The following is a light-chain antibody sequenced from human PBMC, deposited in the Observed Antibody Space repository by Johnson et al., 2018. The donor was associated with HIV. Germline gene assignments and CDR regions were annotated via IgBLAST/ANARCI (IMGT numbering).Light chain of an antibody. CDR1: TSNIGNNY. V-gene: IGLV1-51*01. CDR3: GPWDSSLYAYV. J-gene: IGLJ1*01. CDR2: DNN. Sequence: QSVLTQPPSVSAAPGQKVTVSCSGSTSNIGNNYVSWYQQLPGTAPKLLIYDNNKRPSGIPDRFSGSKSAPSATLVITGLPPGAEADYYCGPWDSSLYAYVLGTGPQVTSL.